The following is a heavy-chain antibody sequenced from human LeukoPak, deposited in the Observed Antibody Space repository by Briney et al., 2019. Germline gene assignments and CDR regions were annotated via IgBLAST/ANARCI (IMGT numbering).Heavy chain of an antibody. D-gene: IGHD5-18*01. Sequence: GGSLRLSCAASGSTFSSYSMNWVRQAPGKGLEWVSSISSSSSYIYYADSVKGRFTISRDNAKNSLYLQMNSLRAEDTAVYYCARQYSYGYRGYYYMDVWGKGTTVTVSS. CDR2: ISSSSSYI. J-gene: IGHJ6*03. CDR3: ARQYSYGYRGYYYMDV. V-gene: IGHV3-21*01. CDR1: GSTFSSYS.